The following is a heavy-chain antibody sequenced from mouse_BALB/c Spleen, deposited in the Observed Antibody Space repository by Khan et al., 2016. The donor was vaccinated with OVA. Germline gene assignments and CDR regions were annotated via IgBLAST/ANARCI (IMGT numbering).Heavy chain of an antibody. CDR3: IRSVYYAYAYAMDY. CDR1: GYSITSDFA. D-gene: IGHD2-2*01. Sequence: EVQLQESGPGLVKPSQSLSLTCTVTGYSITSDFAWNWVRQFPGNKLEWMGYISFSGSTSYAPSLKSRLSITRDTSKNQFFLQLISVTTEDTATYYCIRSVYYAYAYAMDYWGQGTSVTVSS. V-gene: IGHV3-2*02. CDR2: ISFSGST. J-gene: IGHJ4*01.